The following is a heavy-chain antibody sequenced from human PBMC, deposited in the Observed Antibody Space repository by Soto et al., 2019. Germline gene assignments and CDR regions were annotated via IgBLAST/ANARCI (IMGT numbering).Heavy chain of an antibody. CDR1: GFTFSSYS. V-gene: IGHV3-48*01. CDR2: ISSSSSTI. D-gene: IGHD5-12*01. Sequence: EVQLVESGGGLVQPGGSLRLSCAASGFTFSSYSMNWVRQAPGKGLEWVSYISSSSSTIYYAGSVKGRFTISRDNAKNPLYLQMTSLRADDTAVYYCASQSSEWLLFASWGQGTLVTVSS. CDR3: ASQSSEWLLFAS. J-gene: IGHJ4*02.